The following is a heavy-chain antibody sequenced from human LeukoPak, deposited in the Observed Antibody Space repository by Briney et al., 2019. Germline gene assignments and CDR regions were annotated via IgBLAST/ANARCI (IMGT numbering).Heavy chain of an antibody. CDR3: ASDKGYSNNYFDY. J-gene: IGHJ4*02. Sequence: SETLSLTCTVSGGSISTTGYYWAWIRQPPGKGLQWIASIYYSGSTYYNLSLKSRVTISVDTSKNQFSLKLSSMTAADTAVYYCASDKGYSNNYFDYWGQGTLVTVSS. D-gene: IGHD6-13*01. CDR2: IYYSGST. V-gene: IGHV4-39*02. CDR1: GGSISTTGYY.